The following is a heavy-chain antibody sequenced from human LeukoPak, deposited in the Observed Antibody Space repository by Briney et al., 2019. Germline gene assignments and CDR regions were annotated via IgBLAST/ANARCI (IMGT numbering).Heavy chain of an antibody. CDR3: ARGRSYGFDFDS. D-gene: IGHD5-18*01. V-gene: IGHV4-61*01. CDR1: GVSINTCCYY. Sequence: SETLSLTCNVSGVSINTCCYYWTWIRQPPGKGLEWIGYKYYSGSTRYDSSLRSRLTISLDSSKNQFSLRLTSVTAADTAVYYCARGRSYGFDFDSWGPGTLVIVSS. CDR2: KYYSGST. J-gene: IGHJ4*02.